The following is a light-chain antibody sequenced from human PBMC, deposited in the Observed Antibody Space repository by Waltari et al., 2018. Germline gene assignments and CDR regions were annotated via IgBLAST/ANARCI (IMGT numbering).Light chain of an antibody. CDR2: KAS. Sequence: IQMTQSPSSLSASVGDTVTITCRASQSINSWLDWYQQKPGKAPNLLIYKASSLQSGVPSRFSGSGSGTEFTLTISSLQPEDFATYYCLQYNSSPRTFGQGTKVEIK. V-gene: IGKV1-12*01. J-gene: IGKJ1*01. CDR1: QSINSW. CDR3: LQYNSSPRT.